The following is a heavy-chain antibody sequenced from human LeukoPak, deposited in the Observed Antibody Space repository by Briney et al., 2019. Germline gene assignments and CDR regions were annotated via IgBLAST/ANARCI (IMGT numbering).Heavy chain of an antibody. CDR2: ISSSSSYI. V-gene: IGHV3-21*01. CDR1: GFTFSSYS. D-gene: IGHD1-26*01. CDR3: ARDQEMGAMGAFDI. Sequence: GGSLRLSCAASGFTFSSYSMTWVHQAPGKGLEWVSSISSSSSYIYYADSVKGRFAISRDNAKNSLYLQMNSLRAEDTAVYYCARDQEMGAMGAFDIWGQGTMVTVSS. J-gene: IGHJ3*02.